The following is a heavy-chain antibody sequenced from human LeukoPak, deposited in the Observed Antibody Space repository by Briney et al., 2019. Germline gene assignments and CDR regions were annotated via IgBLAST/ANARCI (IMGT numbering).Heavy chain of an antibody. D-gene: IGHD3-22*01. Sequence: GGSLRLSCAASGFTFSSYGMHWVRQAPGKGLEWVAVIWYDGSNKYYADSVKGRFTISRDNSKNTLYLQMNSLRAEDTAVYYCARPKFEGAYYNPYFDFWGQGTLVTVSS. CDR2: IWYDGSNK. J-gene: IGHJ4*02. V-gene: IGHV3-33*01. CDR1: GFTFSSYG. CDR3: ARPKFEGAYYNPYFDF.